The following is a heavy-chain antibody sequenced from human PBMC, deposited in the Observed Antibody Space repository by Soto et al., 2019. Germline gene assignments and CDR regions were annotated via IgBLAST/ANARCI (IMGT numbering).Heavy chain of an antibody. J-gene: IGHJ4*02. CDR1: GGSISGSY. CDR2: VYYTGST. D-gene: IGHD2-21*01. V-gene: IGHV4-59*07. Sequence: SSDTLSLTCSVSGGSISGSYWSWSRQSPGKGLEWLAYVYYTGSTNDSPSLRSRVSVSVDTSKNEFSLRLSSVAAADTAVYFFARNVAVPFVHIDYWGPGTKLPVYS. CDR3: ARNVAVPFVHIDY.